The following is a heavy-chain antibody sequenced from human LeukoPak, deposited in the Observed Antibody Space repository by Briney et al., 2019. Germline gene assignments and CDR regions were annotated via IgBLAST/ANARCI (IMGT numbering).Heavy chain of an antibody. J-gene: IGHJ4*02. V-gene: IGHV3-33*01. Sequence: GGSLRLSCAASGFTFSSYGMHWVRQAPGKGLEWVAVIWYDGSNKYYADSVKGRFTISRDNSKNTLYLQMNSLRAEDTAVYYCALSGIVGATADYWGQGTLVTVSS. D-gene: IGHD1-26*01. CDR2: IWYDGSNK. CDR3: ALSGIVGATADY. CDR1: GFTFSSYG.